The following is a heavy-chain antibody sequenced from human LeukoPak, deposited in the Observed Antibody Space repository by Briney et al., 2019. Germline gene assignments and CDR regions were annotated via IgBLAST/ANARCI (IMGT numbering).Heavy chain of an antibody. CDR2: IYPGDSDS. CDR1: GHIFTNYW. D-gene: IGHD3-22*01. V-gene: IGHV5-51*01. CDR3: ARHRRSRNYYDSSGYPYYYYGMDV. Sequence: GESLKISCKASGHIFTNYWIAWVRQMPGKGLEWMGIIYPGDSDSRYSPSFQGQVTISADKSISTAYLQWSSLKASDTAMYYCARHRRSRNYYDSSGYPYYYYGMDVWGQGTTVTVSS. J-gene: IGHJ6*02.